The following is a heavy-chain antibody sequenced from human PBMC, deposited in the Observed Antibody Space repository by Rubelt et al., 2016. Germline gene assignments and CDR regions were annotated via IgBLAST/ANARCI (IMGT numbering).Heavy chain of an antibody. Sequence: QMQLVQSGAEVKKPGASVKVSCKAAGYTFTNNDINWVRQAPGQGLELMGWMNPNSGNTGYAQKFQGRVTMTGNTSLSTSYRERDYLTSEYTAVYYGARGGDIVVQGFALWGQGTQVTVST. CDR1: GYTFTNND. D-gene: IGHD2-2*01. CDR3: ARGGDIVVQGFAL. V-gene: IGHV1-8*02. CDR2: MNPNSGNT. J-gene: IGHJ5*02.